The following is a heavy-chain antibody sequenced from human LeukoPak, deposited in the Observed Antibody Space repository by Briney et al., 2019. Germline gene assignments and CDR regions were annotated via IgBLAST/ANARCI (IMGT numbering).Heavy chain of an antibody. D-gene: IGHD3-9*01. CDR2: ISGSGGST. CDR1: GFTFSSYG. J-gene: IGHJ6*03. V-gene: IGHV3-23*01. CDR3: AKGVTILPIYYYYMDV. Sequence: QSGGSLRLSCAASGFTFSSYGMSWVRQAPGKGLEWVSAISGSGGSTYYADSVKGRFTISRDNSKNTLYLQMNSLRAEDTAVYYCAKGVTILPIYYYYMDVWGKGTTVTISS.